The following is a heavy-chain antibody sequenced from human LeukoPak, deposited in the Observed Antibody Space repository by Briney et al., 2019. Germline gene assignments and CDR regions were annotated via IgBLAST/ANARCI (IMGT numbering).Heavy chain of an antibody. D-gene: IGHD3-10*01. CDR3: ASGDYGAGSPVMRY. V-gene: IGHV4-61*02. J-gene: IGHJ4*01. CDR2: IYTSGDT. Sequence: PSETLSLTCTVSGGSVTRGVYSWTWIRQPVGKGLEWIGRIYTSGDTKYNPSLKSRVTISVGASNNQFSLKLTSVTAADTAVYYCASGDYGAGSPVMRYWGHGTLVIVSS. CDR1: GGSVTRGVYS.